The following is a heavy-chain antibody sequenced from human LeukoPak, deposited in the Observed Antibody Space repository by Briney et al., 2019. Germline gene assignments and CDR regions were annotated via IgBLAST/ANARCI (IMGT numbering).Heavy chain of an antibody. CDR3: ARMNYDSSGYYYLGY. D-gene: IGHD3-22*01. V-gene: IGHV3-48*01. J-gene: IGHJ4*02. CDR2: ISSSSSTI. CDR1: GFTFSSYS. Sequence: GGSLRLSCAASGFTFSSYSMNWVRQAPGKGLEWVSYISSSSSTIYYADSVKGRFTISRDNAKNSLYLQMNSLRAEDTAVYYCARMNYDSSGYYYLGYWGQGTLVTVSS.